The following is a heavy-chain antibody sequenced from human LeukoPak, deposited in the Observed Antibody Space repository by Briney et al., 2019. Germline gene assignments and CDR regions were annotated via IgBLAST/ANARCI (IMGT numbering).Heavy chain of an antibody. J-gene: IGHJ4*02. CDR2: IDPSDSYT. CDR3: ARQGHNFFDY. CDR1: GYSFTSYW. V-gene: IGHV5-10-1*01. Sequence: GESLKISCKGSGYSFTSYWISWVRQMPGKGLEWMGRIDPSDSYTNYSPSFQGHVTISADKSISTAYLQWSTLRASDTAMYYCARQGHNFFDYWGQGTLVTVSS.